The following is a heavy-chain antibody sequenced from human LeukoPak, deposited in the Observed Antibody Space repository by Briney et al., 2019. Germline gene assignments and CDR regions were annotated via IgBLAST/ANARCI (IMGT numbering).Heavy chain of an antibody. CDR3: AREDLSYGGAFDI. J-gene: IGHJ3*02. V-gene: IGHV3-74*01. D-gene: IGHD4-23*01. CDR2: INSDGSST. CDR1: GFTFSSYW. Sequence: GGSLRLSCAASGFTFSSYWMHWVRQAPGKGLVWVSRINSDGSSTSYADSVKGRFTISRDNAKSTLYLQMNSLRAEDTAVYYCAREDLSYGGAFDIWGQGTMVTVSS.